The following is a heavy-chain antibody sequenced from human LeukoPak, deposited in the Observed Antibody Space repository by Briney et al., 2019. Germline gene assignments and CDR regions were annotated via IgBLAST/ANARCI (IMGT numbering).Heavy chain of an antibody. Sequence: ASETVSWKASGYISTNYGNRWVRHASRQGLEWMGWVSAYNGNTNYAQQLQGRVAMTTDRSTSTAYIELRSVSCDDRAVYYFARGLAPLGDVYWGQGTLVTVSS. D-gene: IGHD1-26*01. CDR3: ARGLAPLGDVY. J-gene: IGHJ4*02. V-gene: IGHV1-18*01. CDR2: VSAYNGNT. CDR1: GYISTNYG.